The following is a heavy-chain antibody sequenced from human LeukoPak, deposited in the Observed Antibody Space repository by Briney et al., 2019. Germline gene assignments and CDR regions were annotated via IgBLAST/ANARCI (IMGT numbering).Heavy chain of an antibody. V-gene: IGHV4-34*01. CDR1: GGSFSGYY. J-gene: IGHJ4*02. Sequence: SETLSLTCAVYGGSFSGYYWSWICQPPGKGLEWIGEINHSGSTNYNPSLKSRVTISVDTSKNQFSLKLSSVTAADTAVYYCAASTYYDFWSGYGRNYYFDYWGQGTLVTVSS. CDR3: AASTYYDFWSGYGRNYYFDY. CDR2: INHSGST. D-gene: IGHD3-3*01.